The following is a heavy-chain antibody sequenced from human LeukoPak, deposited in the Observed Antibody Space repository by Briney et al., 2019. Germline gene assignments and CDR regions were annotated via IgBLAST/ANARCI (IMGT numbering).Heavy chain of an antibody. CDR2: FDPEDGET. V-gene: IGHV1-24*01. J-gene: IGHJ3*02. CDR1: GYTLTELS. Sequence: ASVKVSCKVSGYTLTELSMHWVRQAPGKGLEWMGGFDPEDGETIYAQKFQGRVTMTEDTSTDTAYMELSSLRSEDTAVYYCATKLSDIVVVPAAFEDAFDIWGQGTMVTVSS. D-gene: IGHD2-2*01. CDR3: ATKLSDIVVVPAAFEDAFDI.